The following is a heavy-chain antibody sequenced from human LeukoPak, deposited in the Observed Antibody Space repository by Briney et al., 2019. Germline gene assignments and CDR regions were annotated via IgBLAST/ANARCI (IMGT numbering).Heavy chain of an antibody. Sequence: GESLKISCEGSGYTFPNYWIGWVRQMPGKGLECMGVIYPSDSDTRYSPSFQGQVTISADESIRTASLQWSSLKASDTAMYYCARLISGYAFDIWGQGTMVTVSS. V-gene: IGHV5-51*01. J-gene: IGHJ3*02. D-gene: IGHD3-16*01. CDR3: ARLISGYAFDI. CDR1: GYTFPNYW. CDR2: IYPSDSDT.